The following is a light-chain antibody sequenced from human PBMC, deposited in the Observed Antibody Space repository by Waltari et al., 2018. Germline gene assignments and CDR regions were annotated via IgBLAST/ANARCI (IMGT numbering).Light chain of an antibody. CDR2: WAF. Sequence: IVVTQSPDSLAVSLGERVTINCKSSRTVLYRSDKRNYLGWYQQKPGQSPRLLIFWAFSRETGVPDRFRGSGSETDFTLTITSLQAEDVAIYYCQQYYAAPYTFGQGTRLEI. CDR3: QQYYAAPYT. CDR1: RTVLYRSDKRNY. J-gene: IGKJ2*01. V-gene: IGKV4-1*01.